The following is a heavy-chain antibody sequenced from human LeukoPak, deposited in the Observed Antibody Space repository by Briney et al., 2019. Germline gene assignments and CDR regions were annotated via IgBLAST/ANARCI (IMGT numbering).Heavy chain of an antibody. J-gene: IGHJ6*03. CDR2: IYYSGST. CDR1: GGSISSSSYY. V-gene: IGHV4-39*01. D-gene: IGHD5-18*01. CDR3: ARHSGYSYGYAYYYYYMDV. Sequence: SETLSLTCTVSGGSISSSSYYWGWIRQPPGKGLEWIGRIYYSGSTYYNPSLKSRVTISVDPSKNQFSLKLSSVTAADTAVYYCARHSGYSYGYAYYYYYMDVWGKGTTVTVSS.